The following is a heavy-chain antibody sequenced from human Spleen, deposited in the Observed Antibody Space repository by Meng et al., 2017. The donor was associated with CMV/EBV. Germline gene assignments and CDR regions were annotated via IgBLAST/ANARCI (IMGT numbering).Heavy chain of an antibody. CDR2: ISNDGKNK. J-gene: IGHJ6*02. CDR1: GFTFSSYA. Sequence: GESLKISCAASGFTFSSYAMSWVRQAPGKGLEWVAVISNDGKNKYYADAVKGRFGITRDNSKDMLHLELNALTPEDTAVYYCARELDDFWSGYGMDVWGQGTTVTVSS. V-gene: IGHV3-30*03. D-gene: IGHD3-3*01. CDR3: ARELDDFWSGYGMDV.